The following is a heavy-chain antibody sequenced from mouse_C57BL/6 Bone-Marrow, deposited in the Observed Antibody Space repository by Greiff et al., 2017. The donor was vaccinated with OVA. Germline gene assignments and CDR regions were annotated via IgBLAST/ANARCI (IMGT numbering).Heavy chain of an antibody. CDR3: ATTVVADWYFDV. CDR1: GFNIKDYY. Sequence: VQLKESGAELVKPGASVKLSCTASGFNIKDYYMHWVKQRTEQGLEWIGRIDPEDGETKYAPKFQGKATITADTSSNTAYLQLSSLTSEDTAVYYCATTVVADWYFDVWGTGTTVTVSS. J-gene: IGHJ1*03. CDR2: IDPEDGET. D-gene: IGHD1-1*01. V-gene: IGHV14-2*01.